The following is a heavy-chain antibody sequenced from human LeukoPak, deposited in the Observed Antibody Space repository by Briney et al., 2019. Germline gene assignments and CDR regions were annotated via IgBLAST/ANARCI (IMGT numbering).Heavy chain of an antibody. V-gene: IGHV3-30-3*01. CDR1: GFTFSSYA. CDR3: ASPPATTVTTRALGDLAFDI. D-gene: IGHD4-17*01. J-gene: IGHJ3*02. Sequence: GESLRLSCAASGFTFSSYAIHWVRQAPGKGPEWVAVISYDGSNKYYADSVKGRLTISRDNSKNTLYLQMNSLRAEDTAVYYCASPPATTVTTRALGDLAFDIWGQGTMVTVSS. CDR2: ISYDGSNK.